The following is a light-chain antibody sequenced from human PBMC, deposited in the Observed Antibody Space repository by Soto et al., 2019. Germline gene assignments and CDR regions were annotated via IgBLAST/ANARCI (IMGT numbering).Light chain of an antibody. CDR3: NAQADNGKHV. V-gene: IGLV2-8*01. CDR2: EVS. CDR1: SNDVGHSSF. J-gene: IGLJ1*01. Sequence: QSVLTQPPSASGSPGQSVTISCTGNSNDVGHSSFISWYQQHPGKGPKLIIYEVSKRPSGVPDRFSGSKSGNTASLSVSGLQDEDEADYFCNAQADNGKHVFGTGTKETVL.